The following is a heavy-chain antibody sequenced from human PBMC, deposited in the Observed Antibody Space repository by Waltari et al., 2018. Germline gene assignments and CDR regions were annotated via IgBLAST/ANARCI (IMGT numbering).Heavy chain of an antibody. CDR1: GGTFSSYA. J-gene: IGHJ4*02. D-gene: IGHD2-15*01. Sequence: QVQLVQSGAEVQKPGSSVKVSCKASGGTFSSYAISWVRQAPGQGLEWMGGIIPIFGTANYAQKSQGRVTITADESTSTAYMELSSLRSEDTAVYYCARGAPVVVAATPPFFDYWGQGTLVTVSS. CDR2: IIPIFGTA. CDR3: ARGAPVVVAATPPFFDY. V-gene: IGHV1-69*13.